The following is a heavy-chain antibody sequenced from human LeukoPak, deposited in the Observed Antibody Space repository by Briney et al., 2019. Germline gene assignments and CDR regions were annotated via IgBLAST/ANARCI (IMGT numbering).Heavy chain of an antibody. D-gene: IGHD6-13*01. Sequence: ASVKVSCKVSGYTLTELSMHWVRQAPGKGLEWMGGFDPEDGETIYAQKFQGRVTMTEDTSTDAAYMELSSLRSEDTAVYYCAGTNAAAGTRGNWFDPWGQGTLVTVSS. J-gene: IGHJ5*02. CDR1: GYTLTELS. V-gene: IGHV1-24*01. CDR2: FDPEDGET. CDR3: AGTNAAAGTRGNWFDP.